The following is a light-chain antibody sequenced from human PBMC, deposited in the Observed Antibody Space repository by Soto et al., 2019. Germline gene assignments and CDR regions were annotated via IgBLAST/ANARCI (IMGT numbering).Light chain of an antibody. J-gene: IGLJ3*02. V-gene: IGLV3-1*01. CDR3: QAWDSNNWV. CDR2: QDR. CDR1: KLGDKY. Sequence: SYELTQPPSVSVSPGQTARITCSGDKLGDKYAFWYQQKPGQSPVLVIYQDRKRPSGIPERFSGSNSGNTATLTISGTQAMDEADYYCQAWDSNNWVFGGGTKVTVL.